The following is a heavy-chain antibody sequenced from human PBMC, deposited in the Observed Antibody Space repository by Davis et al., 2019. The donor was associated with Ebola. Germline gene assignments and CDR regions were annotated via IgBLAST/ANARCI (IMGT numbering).Heavy chain of an antibody. D-gene: IGHD6-6*01. CDR1: GGSISSYY. Sequence: MPSETLSLTCTVSGGSISSYYWSWIRQPPGKGLEWIGYIYYSGSTNYNPSLKSRVTISVDTSKNQFSLKLSSVTAADTAVYYCARHLTYSSSSTFDTRIDPWGQGTLVTVSS. J-gene: IGHJ5*02. CDR3: ARHLTYSSSSTFDTRIDP. CDR2: IYYSGST. V-gene: IGHV4-59*08.